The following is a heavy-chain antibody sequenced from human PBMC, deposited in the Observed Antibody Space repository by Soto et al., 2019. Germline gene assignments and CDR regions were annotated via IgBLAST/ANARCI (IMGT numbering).Heavy chain of an antibody. D-gene: IGHD1-20*01. Sequence: GGSLRLSCAASGFTFSSYAMSWVRQAPWKGLEWVSRINSDGSSTSYADSVKGRFTISRDNAKNTLYLQMNSLRAEDTAVYYCARAFGYNGQTYGMDVWGQGTTVTVSS. V-gene: IGHV3-74*01. CDR1: GFTFSSYA. CDR2: INSDGSST. J-gene: IGHJ6*02. CDR3: ARAFGYNGQTYGMDV.